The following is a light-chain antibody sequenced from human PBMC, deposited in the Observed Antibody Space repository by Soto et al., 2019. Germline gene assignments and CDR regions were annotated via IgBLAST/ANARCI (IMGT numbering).Light chain of an antibody. CDR2: GNS. V-gene: IGLV1-40*01. J-gene: IGLJ1*01. CDR3: QSYDSSLSGYV. CDR1: SSNTGAGYD. Sequence: QSVLTQPPSVPGAPGQRVTISCTGSSSNTGAGYDVHWYQQLPGTAPKLLIYGNSNRPSGVPDRFSGSKSGTSASLAITGLQAEDEADYYCQSYDSSLSGYVFGTGTKLTVL.